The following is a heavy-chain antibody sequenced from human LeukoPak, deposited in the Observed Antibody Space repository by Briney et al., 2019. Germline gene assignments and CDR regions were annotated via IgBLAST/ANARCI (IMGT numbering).Heavy chain of an antibody. Sequence: GGSLRLSCAASGFTFSSYAMHWVRQAPGKGLEWVAVISYDGSNKYYADSVKGRFTISRDNSKNTLYLQMNSLRAEDTAVYYCAKTSGRDDYVWGSYRPPGGLFDYWGQGTLVTVSS. J-gene: IGHJ4*02. CDR3: AKTSGRDDYVWGSYRPPGGLFDY. V-gene: IGHV3-30-3*02. D-gene: IGHD3-16*02. CDR2: ISYDGSNK. CDR1: GFTFSSYA.